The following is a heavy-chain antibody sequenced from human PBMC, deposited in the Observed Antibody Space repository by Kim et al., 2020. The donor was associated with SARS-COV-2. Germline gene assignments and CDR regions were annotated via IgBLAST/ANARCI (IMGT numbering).Heavy chain of an antibody. CDR2: TYYRSKWYH. J-gene: IGHJ4*02. Sequence: SQTLSLTCAISGDSVSTNIAAWNWIRRSPSRGLEWLGRTYYRSKWYHDFATSVKSLVIINADTSKNQFSLQLNSVTPEDTAVYYCARDQHWQFDYWGQGTLVTVSS. CDR1: GDSVSTNIAA. CDR3: ARDQHWQFDY. V-gene: IGHV6-1*01. D-gene: IGHD1-1*01.